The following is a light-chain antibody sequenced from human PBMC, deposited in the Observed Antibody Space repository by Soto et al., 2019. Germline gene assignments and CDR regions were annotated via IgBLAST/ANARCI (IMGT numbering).Light chain of an antibody. Sequence: EIVLTQSPGTLSLSPVERATLSCRASQSVSSSFLAWYQQKPGQAPRLLIYGASSRATGIPDRFSGSGSGTDFTLTISRLEPEDFAVYYCQQYGSSRTWTFGQGTKVDIK. J-gene: IGKJ1*01. CDR1: QSVSSSF. V-gene: IGKV3-20*01. CDR3: QQYGSSRTWT. CDR2: GAS.